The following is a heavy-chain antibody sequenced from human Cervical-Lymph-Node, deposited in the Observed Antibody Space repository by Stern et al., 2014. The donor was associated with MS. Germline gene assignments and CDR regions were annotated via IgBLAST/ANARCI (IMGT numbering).Heavy chain of an antibody. CDR3: ARDLVDGRIGGPGSFDY. J-gene: IGHJ4*02. CDR1: GYTFTSDY. D-gene: IGHD3-10*01. CDR2: INPSDGST. Sequence: QVQLVQSGAEVKKPGASVKVSCKASGYTFTSDYMHWVRQAPGQGIERLGIINPSDGSTSYAQNFQGRVTLTRDTSTSTVSMELTSLRSEDTAVYYCARDLVDGRIGGPGSFDYWGQGTLVTVSS. V-gene: IGHV1-46*03.